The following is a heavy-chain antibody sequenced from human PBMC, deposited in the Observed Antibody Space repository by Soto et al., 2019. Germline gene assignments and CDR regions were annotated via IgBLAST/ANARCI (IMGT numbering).Heavy chain of an antibody. Sequence: KSSATLSLTCTVSGGSISNYYWSWIRQPAGKGLEWIGRIYTSESPDYNPSLKSRVTMSVDTSKNQVSLKLSSLTAADTAVYYCVLCATAGYFDLWGRGXLVTVSS. CDR2: IYTSESP. CDR3: VLCATAGYFDL. CDR1: GGSISNYY. J-gene: IGHJ2*01. V-gene: IGHV4-4*07.